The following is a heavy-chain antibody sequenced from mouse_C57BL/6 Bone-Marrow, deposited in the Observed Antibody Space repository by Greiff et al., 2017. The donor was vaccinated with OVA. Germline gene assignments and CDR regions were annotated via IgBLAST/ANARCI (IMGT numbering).Heavy chain of an antibody. Sequence: VQLQQSGPELVKPGASVKISCKASGYSFTDSNMNWVKQSNGKSLEWIGVINPNYGTTSYNQKFNGKATLTVDQSSSTAYMQLNSLTSEDSAVYYCAFYYGSSYRYFDVWGTGTTVTVSS. CDR1: GYSFTDSN. D-gene: IGHD1-1*01. J-gene: IGHJ1*03. CDR3: AFYYGSSYRYFDV. CDR2: INPNYGTT. V-gene: IGHV1-39*01.